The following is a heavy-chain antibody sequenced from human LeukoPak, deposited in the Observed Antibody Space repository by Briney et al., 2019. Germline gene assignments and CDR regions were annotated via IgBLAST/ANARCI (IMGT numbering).Heavy chain of an antibody. J-gene: IGHJ4*02. CDR2: ISAYNGNT. V-gene: IGHV1-18*01. Sequence: ASVKVSCKASGYTFTSYGISWVRQAPGQGLEWMGWISAYNGNTNYAQKLQGRVTMTTDTSTSTAYMELRSLRSDDTAVYYCARDRWGHDYGDYSPLDYWGQGTLVTVSS. CDR3: ARDRWGHDYGDYSPLDY. CDR1: GYTFTSYG. D-gene: IGHD4-17*01.